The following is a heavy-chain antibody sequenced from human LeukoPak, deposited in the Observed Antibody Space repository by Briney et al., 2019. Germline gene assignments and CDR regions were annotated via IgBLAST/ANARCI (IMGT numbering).Heavy chain of an antibody. V-gene: IGHV1-69*04. J-gene: IGHJ6*03. D-gene: IGHD6-25*01. CDR1: NSTFSG. CDR2: IIPIHGTA. CDR3: ARHQAALNYYYYYMDV. Sequence: SVKVSCKASNSTFSGMSWVRQAPGQGLEWMGRIIPIHGTANYAQKFQGRVTITADKSTSTAYMELSSLRSEDTAVYYCARHQAALNYYYYYMDVWGKGTTVTVSS.